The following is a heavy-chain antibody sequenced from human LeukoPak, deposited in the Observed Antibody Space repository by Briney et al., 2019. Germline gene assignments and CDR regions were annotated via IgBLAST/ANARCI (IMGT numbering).Heavy chain of an antibody. J-gene: IGHJ5*02. D-gene: IGHD6-13*01. V-gene: IGHV3-23*01. CDR3: AKDHIAAAGRDNWFDP. CDR1: GFTFSSYG. CDR2: ISGSGGST. Sequence: GESLRLSCAASGFTFSSYGMSWVRQAPGKGLEWVSAISGSGGSTYYADSVKGRFTISRDNSKNTLYLQMNSLRAEDTAVYYCAKDHIAAAGRDNWFDPWGQGTLVTVSS.